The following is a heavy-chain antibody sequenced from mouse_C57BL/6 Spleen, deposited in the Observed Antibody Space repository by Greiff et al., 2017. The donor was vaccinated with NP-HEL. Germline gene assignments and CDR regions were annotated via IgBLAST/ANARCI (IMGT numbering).Heavy chain of an antibody. V-gene: IGHV1-42*01. J-gene: IGHJ4*01. D-gene: IGHD1-1*01. Sequence: EVQLQQSGPELVKPGASVKISCKASGYSFTGYYMNWVKQSPEKSLEWIGEINPSTGGTTYNQKFKATATLTVDKSSSTAYRKLKSLTSEDSAVYYCARGHYGSSLYYAMDYWGQGTSVTVSS. CDR2: INPSTGGT. CDR1: GYSFTGYY. CDR3: ARGHYGSSLYYAMDY.